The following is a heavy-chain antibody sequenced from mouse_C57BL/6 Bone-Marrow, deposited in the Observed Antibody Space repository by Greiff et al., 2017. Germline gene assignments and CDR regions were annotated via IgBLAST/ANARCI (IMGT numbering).Heavy chain of an antibody. CDR2: ISSGGDYI. Sequence: EVKLVESGEGLVKPRGSLKLSCAASGFTFSSYAMSWVRQTPEKRLEWVAYISSGGDYIYYADTVKGRFTISRDNARNTLYLQMSSLKSEDTAMYYCTRITTVVYYYAMDYWGQGTSVTVSS. J-gene: IGHJ4*01. CDR3: TRITTVVYYYAMDY. CDR1: GFTFSSYA. D-gene: IGHD1-1*01. V-gene: IGHV5-9-1*02.